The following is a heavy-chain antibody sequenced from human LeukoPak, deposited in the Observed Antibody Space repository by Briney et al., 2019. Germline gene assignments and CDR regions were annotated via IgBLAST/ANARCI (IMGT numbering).Heavy chain of an antibody. Sequence: ASVKVSCKASGYTFTGYYMHWVRQAPGQGLEWMGWINPNSGGTNYAQKFQGRVTMTRDTSISTAYMELSRLGSDDTAVYYCARDLVGYCSSTSCSPRPQNWFDPWGQGTLVTVSS. CDR3: ARDLVGYCSSTSCSPRPQNWFDP. CDR1: GYTFTGYY. J-gene: IGHJ5*02. D-gene: IGHD2-2*01. V-gene: IGHV1-2*02. CDR2: INPNSGGT.